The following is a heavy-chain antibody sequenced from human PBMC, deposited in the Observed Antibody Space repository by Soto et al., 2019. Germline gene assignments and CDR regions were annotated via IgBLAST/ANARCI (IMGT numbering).Heavy chain of an antibody. CDR2: TYYSGST. D-gene: IGHD2-21*01. CDR1: GGSISRYY. CDR3: SREWVGCCGGRRGLLAY. Sequence: SETLSLTCTVSGGSISRYYWSWSRQPPGKGQEWIGYTYYSGSTNYNPSLKSRVTISVDTSKNQFSLKLSSLTAPDTAAYYCSREWVGCCGGRRGLLAYWGQRSLVPVSS. J-gene: IGHJ4*02. V-gene: IGHV4-59*01.